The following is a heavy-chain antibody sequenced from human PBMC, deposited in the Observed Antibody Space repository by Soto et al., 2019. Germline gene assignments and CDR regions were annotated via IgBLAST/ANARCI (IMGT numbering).Heavy chain of an antibody. V-gene: IGHV3-21*01. D-gene: IGHD2-15*01. J-gene: IGHJ5*02. CDR1: VFTFSSYS. CDR3: ARGGVAATNWFDP. Sequence: GWSLRLSCASSVFTFSSYSMNWVRQAPGKGLEWVSSISSSSSYIYYADSVKGRFTISRDNAKNSLYLQMNSLRAEDTAVYYCARGGVAATNWFDPWGQGTLVTVYS. CDR2: ISSSSSYI.